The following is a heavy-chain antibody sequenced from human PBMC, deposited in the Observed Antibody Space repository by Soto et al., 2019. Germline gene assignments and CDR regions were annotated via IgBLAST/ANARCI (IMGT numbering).Heavy chain of an antibody. CDR2: PSLSGTT. V-gene: IGHV4-4*07. D-gene: IGHD2-8*02. Sequence: QVQLQESGPGLMKPSETLSLTCTVSGASITSSSYWSWIRQPAGKGLECIGRPSLSGTTNYNPSLRRRVTMSADVSKNQFSLRLTSVTAADTALYYCARGMTPPGAPAWYYFDSWGQGTLVTVSS. J-gene: IGHJ4*02. CDR3: ARGMTPPGAPAWYYFDS. CDR1: GASITSSSY.